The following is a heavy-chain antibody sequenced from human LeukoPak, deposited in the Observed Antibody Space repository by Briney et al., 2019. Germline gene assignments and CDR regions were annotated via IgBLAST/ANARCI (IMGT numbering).Heavy chain of an antibody. CDR3: ARYPAYYDFWSGYYIWYFDY. CDR2: ISSSGSTI. V-gene: IGHV3-11*01. D-gene: IGHD3-3*01. J-gene: IGHJ4*02. Sequence: PGGSLRLSCEASGFTFSDYYMSWIRQAPGKGLEWVSYISSSGSTIYYADSVKGRFTISRDNAENSLYLQMNSLRAEDTAVYYCARYPAYYDFWSGYYIWYFDYWGQGTLVTVSP. CDR1: GFTFSDYY.